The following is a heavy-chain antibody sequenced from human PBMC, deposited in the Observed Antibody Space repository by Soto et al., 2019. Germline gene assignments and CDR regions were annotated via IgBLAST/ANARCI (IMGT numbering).Heavy chain of an antibody. V-gene: IGHV1-69*08. D-gene: IGHD2-2*01. CDR2: ILPILNLA. CDR1: GGTFHSHT. J-gene: IGHJ4*02. CDR3: ATDDGGYYAAKEIYY. Sequence: QVQLEQSGAEVKKPGSSVNVSCKTSGGTFHSHTITWVRQAPGQGLEWMGRILPILNLATYAQKFQGRLTITTDTSTTTVYMLLSSLTTKDAAVYYCATDDGGYYAAKEIYYWGQGSLVTVSS.